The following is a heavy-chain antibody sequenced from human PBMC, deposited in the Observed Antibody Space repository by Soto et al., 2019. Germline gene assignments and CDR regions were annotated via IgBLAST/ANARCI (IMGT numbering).Heavy chain of an antibody. Sequence: GESLKISCKGSGYSFTSYWISWVRQMPGKGLEWMGRIDPSDSYTNYSPSFQGHVTISADKSISTAYLQWSSLKASDAAMYYCARDFDWLLVDYYGMDVWGQGPRSPSP. J-gene: IGHJ6*02. D-gene: IGHD3-9*01. V-gene: IGHV5-10-1*01. CDR2: IDPSDSYT. CDR1: GYSFTSYW. CDR3: ARDFDWLLVDYYGMDV.